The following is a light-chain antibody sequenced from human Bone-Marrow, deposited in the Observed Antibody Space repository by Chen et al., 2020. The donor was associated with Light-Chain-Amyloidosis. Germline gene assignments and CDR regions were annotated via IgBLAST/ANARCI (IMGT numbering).Light chain of an antibody. Sequence: EIVMTQSPVTLSVSPGERATLSCRASQSVNNHLAWYQQKPGQTPRLHIYGASTRAPATPTRISGSGSGTAFTLTISSLQSEDVAVYYCQQYYDWPTFGPGTKVHI. CDR3: QQYYDWPT. CDR1: QSVNNH. J-gene: IGKJ3*01. CDR2: GAS. V-gene: IGKV3-15*01.